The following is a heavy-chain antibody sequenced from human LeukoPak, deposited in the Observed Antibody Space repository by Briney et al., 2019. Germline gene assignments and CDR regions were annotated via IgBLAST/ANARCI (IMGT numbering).Heavy chain of an antibody. D-gene: IGHD4-17*01. CDR1: GFTFDDYG. J-gene: IGHJ6*03. CDR3: ARVTHPGHGDRSPYYYYYYYMDV. CDR2: INHSGST. V-gene: IGHV4-34*01. Sequence: GSLRLSCAASGFTFDDYGMSWIRQPPGKGLEWIGEINHSGSTNYNPSLKSRVTISVDTSKNQFSLKLSSVTAADTAVYYCARVTHPGHGDRSPYYYYYYYMDVWGKGTTVTVSS.